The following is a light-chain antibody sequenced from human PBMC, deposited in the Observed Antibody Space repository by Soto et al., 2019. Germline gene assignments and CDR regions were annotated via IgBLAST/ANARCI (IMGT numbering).Light chain of an antibody. CDR3: LQRSNWLT. CDR1: QSVSSD. V-gene: IGKV3-11*01. J-gene: IGKJ4*01. Sequence: IVLTQSPATLSVSPGERATLSCRASQSVSSDLACYHQKPGQAPRLLIYGASNRATGIPARFSGSGAGTDFTLTISSLEPEDSAVYYCLQRSNWLTFGGGTKVDI. CDR2: GAS.